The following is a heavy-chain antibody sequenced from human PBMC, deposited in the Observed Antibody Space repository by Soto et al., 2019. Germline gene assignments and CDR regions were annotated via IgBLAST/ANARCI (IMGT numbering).Heavy chain of an antibody. CDR3: AKDLDALSSGWYFDY. V-gene: IGHV3-23*01. Sequence: GGSLRLSCAASGFTFSSYAMSWVRQAPGKGLEWVSAISGSGGSTYYADSVKGRFTISRDNSKNTLYLQMNSLGAEDTAVYYCAKDLDALSSGWYFDYWGQGTLVTVST. CDR1: GFTFSSYA. J-gene: IGHJ4*02. CDR2: ISGSGGST. D-gene: IGHD6-19*01.